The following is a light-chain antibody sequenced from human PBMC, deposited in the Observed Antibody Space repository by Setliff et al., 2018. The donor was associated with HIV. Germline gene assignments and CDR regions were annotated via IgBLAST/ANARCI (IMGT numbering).Light chain of an antibody. CDR1: NIGSKS. J-gene: IGLJ1*01. Sequence: YELTQPPSVSVAPGKTARITCGGNNIGSKSVHWYQQKPGQAPVLVIYYDSDRPSGIPERFSGSNSGNTATLTISRVEAGDEADYYCQVWDSSSDHSYVFGTGTKVTVL. CDR3: QVWDSSSDHSYV. V-gene: IGLV3-21*04. CDR2: YDS.